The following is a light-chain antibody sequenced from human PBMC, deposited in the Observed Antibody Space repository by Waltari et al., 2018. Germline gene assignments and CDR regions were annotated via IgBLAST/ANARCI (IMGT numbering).Light chain of an antibody. J-gene: IGKJ4*01. CDR1: KSVSSNF. CDR2: DAS. CDR3: QQYGSSPKVT. V-gene: IGKV3-20*01. Sequence: EIVLTQSPGALSLSPGERATLSCRASKSVSSNFFDWYQQSPGQAPRLLIYDASTRATGIPSRFSGSGSGTDFTLTISRLEPEDFAVYYCQQYGSSPKVTFGGGTKVEIK.